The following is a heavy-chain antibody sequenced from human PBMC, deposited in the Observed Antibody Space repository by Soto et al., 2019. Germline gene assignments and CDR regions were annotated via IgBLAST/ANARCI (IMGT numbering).Heavy chain of an antibody. CDR2: ISPNSGGT. CDR1: GYTFTGYY. CDR3: ARDYCSGGSCYSGYYYYGMDV. D-gene: IGHD2-15*01. V-gene: IGHV1-2*02. J-gene: IGHJ6*02. Sequence: ASVKVSCKASGYTFTGYYMHWVRQATGQGLEGMGWISPNSGGTNYAQKFQGRVTMTRDTSISTAYMELSRLRSDDTAVYYCARDYCSGGSCYSGYYYYGMDVWGQGTTVTVSS.